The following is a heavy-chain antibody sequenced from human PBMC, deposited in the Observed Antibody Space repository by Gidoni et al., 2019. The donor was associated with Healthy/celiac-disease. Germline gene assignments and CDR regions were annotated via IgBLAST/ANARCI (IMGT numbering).Heavy chain of an antibody. Sequence: QLQLQESGPGLVKPSETLSLTCTVSGGSISSSSYYWGWIRQPPGQGLEGIGSIYYSGSTYYNPSLKSRVTISVDTSKNQFSLKLSSVTAADTAVYYCAGLITIFGVVMGGPNDAFDIWGQGTMVTVSS. CDR2: IYYSGST. CDR1: GGSISSSSYY. D-gene: IGHD3-3*01. V-gene: IGHV4-39*01. J-gene: IGHJ3*02. CDR3: AGLITIFGVVMGGPNDAFDI.